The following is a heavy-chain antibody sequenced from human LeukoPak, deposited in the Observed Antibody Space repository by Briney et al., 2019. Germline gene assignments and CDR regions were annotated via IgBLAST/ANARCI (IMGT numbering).Heavy chain of an antibody. J-gene: IGHJ4*02. CDR2: ISSNGGST. Sequence: GGSLRLSCSASGFTFSNYAMHWVRQAPGKGLEYVSAISSNGGSTYYADSVKGRFTISRDNSKSTLYLQMNSLRVEDTAVYYCARGIAVADTGFFDYWGQGTLVTVSS. CDR3: ARGIAVADTGFFDY. D-gene: IGHD6-19*01. V-gene: IGHV3-64*04. CDR1: GFTFSNYA.